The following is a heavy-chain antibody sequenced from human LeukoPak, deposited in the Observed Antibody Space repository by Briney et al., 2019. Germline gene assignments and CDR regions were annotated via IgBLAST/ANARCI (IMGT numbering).Heavy chain of an antibody. CDR2: IYHSGST. CDR1: GGSFSGYY. V-gene: IGHV4-34*01. CDR3: ARRYSSSERFDY. J-gene: IGHJ4*02. Sequence: SETLSLTCAVYGGSFSGYYWSWIRQPPGKGLEWIGEIYHSGSTNYNPSLKSRVTISVDKSKNQFSLKLSSVTAADTAVYYCARRYSSSERFDYWGQGTLVTVSS. D-gene: IGHD6-6*01.